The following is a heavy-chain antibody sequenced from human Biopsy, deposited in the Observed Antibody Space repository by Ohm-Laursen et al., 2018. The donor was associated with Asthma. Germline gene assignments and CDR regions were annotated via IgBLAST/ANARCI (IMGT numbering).Heavy chain of an antibody. Sequence: SDTLSLTCAVYGGSFSGYYWSWIRQPPGKGLEWIGEINHSGSTNYNPSLKSRVTISVDTSKNQFSLKLSSVTAADTAVYYCARVVGGYCSSTSCYGGYYYGMDVWGQGTTVTVFS. CDR3: ARVVGGYCSSTSCYGGYYYGMDV. V-gene: IGHV4-34*01. J-gene: IGHJ6*02. CDR1: GGSFSGYY. CDR2: INHSGST. D-gene: IGHD2-2*01.